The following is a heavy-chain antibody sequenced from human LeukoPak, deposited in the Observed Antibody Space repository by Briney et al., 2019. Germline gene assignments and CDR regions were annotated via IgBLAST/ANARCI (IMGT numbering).Heavy chain of an antibody. J-gene: IGHJ4*02. CDR2: ISSSSSYI. D-gene: IGHD3-22*01. CDR3: ASGQVDYYDSSGTEPYY. V-gene: IGHV3-21*01. Sequence: EGSLRLSCAASGFTFSSYSMNWVRQAPGKGLEWVSSISSSSSYIYYADSVKGRFTISRDNAKNSLYLQMNSLRAEDTAVYYCASGQVDYYDSSGTEPYYWGQGTLVTVSS. CDR1: GFTFSSYS.